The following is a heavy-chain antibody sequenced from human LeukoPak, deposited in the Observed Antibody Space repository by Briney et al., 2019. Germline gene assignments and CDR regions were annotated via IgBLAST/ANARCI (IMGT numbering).Heavy chain of an antibody. V-gene: IGHV1-2*02. Sequence: ASVRVSCKASGYTFTGYYMHWVRQAPGQGLEWMGWINPNSGGTNYAQKFQGRATMTRDTSISTAYMELSRLRSDDTAVYYCARGVIAARPSCFDYWGQGTLVTVSS. J-gene: IGHJ4*02. CDR3: ARGVIAARPSCFDY. D-gene: IGHD6-6*01. CDR1: GYTFTGYY. CDR2: INPNSGGT.